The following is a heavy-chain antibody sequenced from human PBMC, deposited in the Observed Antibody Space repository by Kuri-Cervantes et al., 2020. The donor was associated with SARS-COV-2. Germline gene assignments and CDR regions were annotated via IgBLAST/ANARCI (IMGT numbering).Heavy chain of an antibody. D-gene: IGHD1-26*01. CDR3: ARTILGASFDY. V-gene: IGHV4-34*01. CDR1: GESFSGYY. CDR2: VNHRGST. J-gene: IGHJ4*02. Sequence: SQTLSLTCAFYGESFSGYYWNWIRQSPGKGLEWIGEVNHRGSTNYNPSLKSRVTISVDTSSKQFSLHLGSVTAADTAIYYCARTILGASFDYWGQGALVTVSS.